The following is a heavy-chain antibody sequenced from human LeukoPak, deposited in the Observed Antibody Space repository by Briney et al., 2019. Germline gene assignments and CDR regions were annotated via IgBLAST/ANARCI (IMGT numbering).Heavy chain of an antibody. CDR2: ISTYNGNT. V-gene: IGHV1-18*01. Sequence: ASVKVSCKAAGYTLTSDGISWVRQAPGQGLKWMGWISTYNGNTNYAQNLQGRVTMTTDTSTSTAYMDLRSLRSDDTAVYYCARDRRGTSSYGSGLNYYYYGMDVWGQGTTVTVSS. CDR3: ARDRRGTSSYGSGLNYYYYGMDV. J-gene: IGHJ6*02. CDR1: GYTLTSDG. D-gene: IGHD3-10*01.